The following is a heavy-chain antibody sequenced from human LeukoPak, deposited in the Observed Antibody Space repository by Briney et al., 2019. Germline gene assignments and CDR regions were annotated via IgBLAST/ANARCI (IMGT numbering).Heavy chain of an antibody. CDR2: ISAYNGNT. J-gene: IGHJ4*02. D-gene: IGHD3-22*01. CDR1: GYTFTSYG. Sequence: ASVKVSCKASGYTFTSYGISWVRQAPGQGLEWMGWISAYNGNTNYAQKLQGRVTMTTDTSTSTAYMELRSLRSDDTAVYYCARGYIGSSGYYFRLFDYWGQGTLVTVSS. V-gene: IGHV1-18*01. CDR3: ARGYIGSSGYYFRLFDY.